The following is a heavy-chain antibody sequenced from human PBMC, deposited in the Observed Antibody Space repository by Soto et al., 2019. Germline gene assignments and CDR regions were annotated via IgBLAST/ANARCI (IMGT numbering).Heavy chain of an antibody. D-gene: IGHD2-15*01. V-gene: IGHV1-18*01. J-gene: IGHJ6*02. CDR1: GYTFTRYG. Sequence: APVKVPCKASGYTFTRYGFSWVRQAPGQGLEWMGWISAYNGNTNYAQKLQGRVTMTTDTSTSTAYMELRSLRSDDTAVYYCARDGDIVVVVAATRTARNYYYGMDVWG. CDR3: ARDGDIVVVVAATRTARNYYYGMDV. CDR2: ISAYNGNT.